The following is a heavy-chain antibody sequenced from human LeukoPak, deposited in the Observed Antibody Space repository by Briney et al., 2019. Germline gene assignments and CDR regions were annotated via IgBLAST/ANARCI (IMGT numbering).Heavy chain of an antibody. D-gene: IGHD5-18*01. CDR3: ARHESVDTAMVGFDY. CDR2: IYPGDSDT. V-gene: IGHV5-51*01. CDR1: GYSFTSYW. J-gene: IGHJ4*02. Sequence: PGESLKISCKGSGYSFTSYWIGWVRQMPGKGLEWMGVIYPGDSDTRYSPSFQGQVTISADKSISTAYLQWSSLKASDTAMYYCARHESVDTAMVGFDYWGQGTLVTVSS.